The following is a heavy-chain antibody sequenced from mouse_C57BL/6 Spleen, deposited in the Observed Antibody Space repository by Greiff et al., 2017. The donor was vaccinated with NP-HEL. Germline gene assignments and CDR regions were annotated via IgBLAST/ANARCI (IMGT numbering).Heavy chain of an antibody. CDR1: GYAFSSSW. D-gene: IGHD4-1*01. CDR3: ARWDGGY. Sequence: QVQLKESGPELVKPGASVKISCKASGYAFSSSWMNWVKQRPGKGLEWIGRIYPGDGDTNYNGKFKGKATLTADKSSSTAYMQLSSLTSEDSAVYFCARWDGGYWGQGTTLTVSS. J-gene: IGHJ2*01. CDR2: IYPGDGDT. V-gene: IGHV1-82*01.